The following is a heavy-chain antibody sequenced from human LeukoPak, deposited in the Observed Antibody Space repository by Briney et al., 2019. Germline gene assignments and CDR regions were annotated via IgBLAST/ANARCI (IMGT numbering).Heavy chain of an antibody. D-gene: IGHD6-19*01. Sequence: SETLSLTCTVSGGSISSYYWSWIRQPPGKGLEWIGYIYYSGSTNYNPSLKSRVTISVDTSKNQFSLKLSSVTAADTAVYYCAGSGWRKSIDDWGQGTLVTVSS. CDR2: IYYSGST. J-gene: IGHJ4*02. V-gene: IGHV4-59*08. CDR1: GGSISSYY. CDR3: AGSGWRKSIDD.